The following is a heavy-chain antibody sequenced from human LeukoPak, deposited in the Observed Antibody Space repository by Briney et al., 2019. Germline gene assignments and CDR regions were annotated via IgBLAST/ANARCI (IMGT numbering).Heavy chain of an antibody. CDR2: IYHDSNT. V-gene: IGHV3-53*01. Sequence: PGGSLRLSCAASGFTVRSNYMNWVRQAPGKGLEWVSIIYHDSNTYYADSVKGRFTISRDNAKNSLYLQMNSLRAEDTAVYYCARDSGEYSSTYFDYWGQGTLVTVSS. CDR1: GFTVRSNY. J-gene: IGHJ4*02. CDR3: ARDSGEYSSTYFDY. D-gene: IGHD6-6*01.